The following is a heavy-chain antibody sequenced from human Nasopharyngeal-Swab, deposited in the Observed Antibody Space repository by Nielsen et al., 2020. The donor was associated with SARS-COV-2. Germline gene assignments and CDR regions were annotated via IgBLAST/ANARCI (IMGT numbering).Heavy chain of an antibody. Sequence: GESLKISCAASGFTFSSYAMHWARQAPGKGLEWVAVISYDGSNKYYADSVKGRFTISRDNSKNTLHLQMNSLRAEDTAVYYCARGQNGQQLVPSYYYYGMDVWGQGTTVTVSS. D-gene: IGHD6-13*01. CDR2: ISYDGSNK. V-gene: IGHV3-30*04. CDR1: GFTFSSYA. CDR3: ARGQNGQQLVPSYYYYGMDV. J-gene: IGHJ6*02.